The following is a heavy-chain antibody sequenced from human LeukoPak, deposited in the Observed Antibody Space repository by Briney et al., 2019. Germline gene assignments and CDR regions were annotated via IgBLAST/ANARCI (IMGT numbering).Heavy chain of an antibody. J-gene: IGHJ3*02. D-gene: IGHD1-26*01. Sequence: SETLSLTCTVSGYSISSGYYWGWIRQPPGKGLEWIGSIYHSGSTYYNPSLKSRVTISVDTSKNQFSLKLSSVTAADTAVYYCARSGSYYSAVDAFDIWGQGTMVTVSS. CDR1: GYSISSGYY. CDR3: ARSGSYYSAVDAFDI. V-gene: IGHV4-38-2*02. CDR2: IYHSGST.